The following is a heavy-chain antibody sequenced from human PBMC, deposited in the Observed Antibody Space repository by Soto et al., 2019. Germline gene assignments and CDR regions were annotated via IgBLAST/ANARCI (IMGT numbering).Heavy chain of an antibody. CDR2: INPSGST. D-gene: IGHD5-18*01. J-gene: IGHJ4*02. Sequence: WTWIRQPPGKGLEWIGEINPSGSTNYNPSLKSRVTISRDTSKNQISLKLNSVTAADTAVYYCARGRSYGDYWGQGTLVTVS. V-gene: IGHV4-34*01. CDR3: ARGRSYGDY.